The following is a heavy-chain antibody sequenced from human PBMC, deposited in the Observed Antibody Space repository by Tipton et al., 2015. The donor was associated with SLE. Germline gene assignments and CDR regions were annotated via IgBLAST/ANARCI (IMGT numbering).Heavy chain of an antibody. CDR1: GGSISSSSYY. J-gene: IGHJ4*02. D-gene: IGHD2-15*01. CDR3: ARERDCSGGSCYPFDY. V-gene: IGHV4-39*07. CDR2: IYYSGST. Sequence: TLSLTCTVSGGSISSSSYYWGWIRQPPGKGLEWIGSIYYSGSTNYNPSLKSRVTISVDTSKNQFSLKLSSVTAADTAVYYCARERDCSGGSCYPFDYWGQGTLVTVYS.